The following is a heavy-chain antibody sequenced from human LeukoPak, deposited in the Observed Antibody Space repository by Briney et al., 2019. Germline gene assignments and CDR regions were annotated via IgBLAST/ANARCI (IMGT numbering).Heavy chain of an antibody. J-gene: IGHJ4*02. CDR2: IKEDGSAK. Sequence: GGSPRLSCAASGFTFSSYWMIWVRQAPGKGLQWVANIKEDGSAKYYLDSVQGRFIISRDNAKNSLYVQMHSLRVEDTAVYYCARESLLGRIDYWGQGALVTVSS. D-gene: IGHD1-26*01. V-gene: IGHV3-7*04. CDR1: GFTFSSYW. CDR3: ARESLLGRIDY.